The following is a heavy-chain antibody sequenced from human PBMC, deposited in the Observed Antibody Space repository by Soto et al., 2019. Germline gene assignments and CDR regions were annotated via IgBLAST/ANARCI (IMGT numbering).Heavy chain of an antibody. J-gene: IGHJ3*01. V-gene: IGHV3-53*01. Sequence: SLRLSCAASGLTVSGKKYVAWVRQAPGKGLEWVSGLYDLDGSFYSDSVKGRFTTSSDSSKTTVYLQMNDLRPADTAVYYCATWHEREHAYDVWGQGTTVTVSS. CDR1: GLTVSGKKY. CDR2: LYDLDGS. CDR3: ATWHEREHAYDV. D-gene: IGHD1-1*01.